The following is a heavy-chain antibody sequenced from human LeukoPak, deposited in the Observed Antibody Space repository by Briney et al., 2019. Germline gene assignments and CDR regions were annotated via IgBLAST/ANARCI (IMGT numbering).Heavy chain of an antibody. CDR3: AKAPWGEQWLVPGY. Sequence: GGSLRLSCAASGFTFSSYGMHWVRQAPDKGLEWVAVISYDGSNKYYADSVKGRFTISRDNSKNTLYLQMNSLRAEDTAVYYCAKAPWGEQWLVPGYWGQGTLVTVSS. CDR2: ISYDGSNK. CDR1: GFTFSSYG. J-gene: IGHJ4*02. D-gene: IGHD6-19*01. V-gene: IGHV3-30*18.